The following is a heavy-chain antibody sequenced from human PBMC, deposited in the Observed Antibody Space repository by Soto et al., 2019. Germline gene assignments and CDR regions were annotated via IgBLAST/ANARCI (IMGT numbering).Heavy chain of an antibody. CDR3: ENDPGLY. J-gene: IGHJ4*02. Sequence: GVLRLSCAASGLTFISCAMSWVRQAPGKGLEWVSAISGSGGSTYYADSMKGRFTISRDNSKNTLYLQMNSLRGEDTAVYYCENDPGLYWGQGTLVTVSS. CDR2: ISGSGGST. CDR1: GLTFISCA. V-gene: IGHV3-23*01.